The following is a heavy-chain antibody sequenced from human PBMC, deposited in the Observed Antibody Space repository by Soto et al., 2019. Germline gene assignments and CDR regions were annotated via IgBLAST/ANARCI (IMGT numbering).Heavy chain of an antibody. V-gene: IGHV3-23*01. Sequence: GGSLRLSCAASGFTFSSYAMSWVRQAPGKGLEWVSAISGSGGSTYYADSVKGRFTISRDNSKNTLYLQMNSLRAEDTAVYYCAKYWSSGLVMYYFDYWGQGTLVTVSS. J-gene: IGHJ4*02. CDR1: GFTFSSYA. CDR3: AKYWSSGLVMYYFDY. CDR2: ISGSGGST. D-gene: IGHD6-19*01.